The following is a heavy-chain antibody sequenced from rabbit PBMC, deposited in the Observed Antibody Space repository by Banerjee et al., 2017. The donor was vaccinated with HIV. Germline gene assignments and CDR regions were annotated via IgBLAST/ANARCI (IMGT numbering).Heavy chain of an antibody. CDR2: IYAGKGIT. V-gene: IGHV1S7*01. D-gene: IGHD8-1*01. Sequence: QLKETGGGLVQPGGSLTLSCKASGFDFSSYSIGWVRQAPGKGLEWIGIIYAGKGITDYASWVNGRFTISSDNAQNTVDLRMNSLTAADTATYFCARDLGVGSSYYRDALDPWGPGTLVTVS. CDR1: GFDFSSYS. J-gene: IGHJ2*01. CDR3: ARDLGVGSSYYRDALDP.